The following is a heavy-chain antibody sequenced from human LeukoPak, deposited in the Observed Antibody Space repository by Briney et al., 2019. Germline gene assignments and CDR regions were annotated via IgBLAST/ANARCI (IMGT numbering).Heavy chain of an antibody. CDR3: AKDPYYNYYMDV. V-gene: IGHV3-23*01. CDR2: ISDSGGST. Sequence: GGPLRLSCAASGFTFSSYAMSWVRQAPGKGLEWVSGISDSGGSTYYADSVKGRFTISRDNSKNTLFLQMNSLRAEDTAVYYCAKDPYYNYYMDVWGKGTTVTVSS. J-gene: IGHJ6*03. CDR1: GFTFSSYA.